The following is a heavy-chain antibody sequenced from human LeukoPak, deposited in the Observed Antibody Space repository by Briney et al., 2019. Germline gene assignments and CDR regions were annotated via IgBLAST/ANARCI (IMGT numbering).Heavy chain of an antibody. Sequence: SVKVSCKASGYTFTSYGISWVRQAPGQGLEWMGRIIPIFGTANYAQKFQGRVTITTDESTSTAYMELSSLRSEDTAVYYCARGRRSSGQTIFDYWGQGTLVTVSS. CDR2: IIPIFGTA. D-gene: IGHD6-19*01. CDR1: GYTFTSYG. V-gene: IGHV1-69*05. CDR3: ARGRRSSGQTIFDY. J-gene: IGHJ4*02.